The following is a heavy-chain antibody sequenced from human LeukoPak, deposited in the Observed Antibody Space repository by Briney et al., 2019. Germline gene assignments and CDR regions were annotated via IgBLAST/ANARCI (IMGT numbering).Heavy chain of an antibody. V-gene: IGHV3-48*04. J-gene: IGHJ4*01. CDR2: ISSSSSTI. CDR3: ARRTNSGVDY. D-gene: IGHD5-12*01. CDR1: GLTFSSYS. Sequence: GGSLRLSCAASGLTFSSYSMNWVRQAPGKGLEWVSYISSSSSTIYYADSVKGRFTISRDNAKNSLYLQMNSLRAEDTAVYYCARRTNSGVDYWGQGTLVTVSS.